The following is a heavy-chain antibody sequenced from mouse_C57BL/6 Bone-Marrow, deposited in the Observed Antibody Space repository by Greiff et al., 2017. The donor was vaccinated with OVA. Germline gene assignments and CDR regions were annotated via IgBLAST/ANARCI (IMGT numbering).Heavy chain of an antibody. V-gene: IGHV1-69*01. J-gene: IGHJ1*03. CDR2: IDPSDSYT. Sequence: QVQLKQPGAELVMPGASVKLSCKASGYTFTSYWMHWVKQRPGQGLEWIGEIDPSDSYTNYNQKFKGKSTLTVDKSSSTAYMQLSSLTSEDSAVYYCARSRDYDGGGYFDVWGTGTTVTVSS. CDR1: GYTFTSYW. D-gene: IGHD2-4*01. CDR3: ARSRDYDGGGYFDV.